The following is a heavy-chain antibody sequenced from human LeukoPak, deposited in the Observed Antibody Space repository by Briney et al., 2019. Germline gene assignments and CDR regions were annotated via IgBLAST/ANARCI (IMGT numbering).Heavy chain of an antibody. J-gene: IGHJ2*01. Sequence: SETLSLTCTVSGGSISSSYWSWIRQPPGKGLEWIGYIYYSGSSNYNPSLKSRVTISVDTSKNQFSLKLSSVTAADPAVYYCARDYALWGRGTLVTVSS. CDR1: GGSISSSY. CDR2: IYYSGSS. D-gene: IGHD3-16*01. V-gene: IGHV4-59*01. CDR3: ARDYAL.